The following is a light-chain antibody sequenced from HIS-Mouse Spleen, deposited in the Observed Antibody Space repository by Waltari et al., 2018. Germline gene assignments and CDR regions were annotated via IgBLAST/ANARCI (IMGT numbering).Light chain of an antibody. Sequence: QSALTQPASVSGSPGQSITISCTGTSSDVGGYNYVSWYQPHPGQAPKLMIYEVSNRPAGVSNRFSGSKSGNTASRTSSGLQAEDEADYYCSSYTSSSTWVFGGGTKLTVL. J-gene: IGLJ3*02. CDR1: SSDVGGYNY. CDR3: SSYTSSSTWV. V-gene: IGLV2-14*01. CDR2: EVS.